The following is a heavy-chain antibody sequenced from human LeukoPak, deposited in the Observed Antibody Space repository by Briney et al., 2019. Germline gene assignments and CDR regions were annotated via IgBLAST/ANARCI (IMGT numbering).Heavy chain of an antibody. V-gene: IGHV3-23*01. CDR1: GFTFSSYS. D-gene: IGHD6-19*01. J-gene: IGHJ4*02. CDR3: AKDLMGAVAGTQHDY. Sequence: GGSLRLSCAASGFTFSSYSMNWVRQAPGKGLEWVSAISGSGGSTYYADSVKGRFTISRDNSKNTLYLQMNSLRAEDTAVYYCAKDLMGAVAGTQHDYWGQGTLVTVSS. CDR2: ISGSGGST.